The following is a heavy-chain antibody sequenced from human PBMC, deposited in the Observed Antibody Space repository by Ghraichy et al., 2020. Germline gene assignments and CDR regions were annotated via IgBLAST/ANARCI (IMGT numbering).Heavy chain of an antibody. Sequence: GGSLRLSCAASGFTFSNYDMHWVRQVTGKGLEWVSGIGSAGDTYYPGSVKGRFTISRDNAKNSLYLQVNSLRAGDTAVYYCVRVGSTWDWFFDLWGRGTLVTVSS. CDR1: GFTFSNYD. CDR3: VRVGSTWDWFFDL. CDR2: IGSAGDT. D-gene: IGHD2-2*01. J-gene: IGHJ2*01. V-gene: IGHV3-13*01.